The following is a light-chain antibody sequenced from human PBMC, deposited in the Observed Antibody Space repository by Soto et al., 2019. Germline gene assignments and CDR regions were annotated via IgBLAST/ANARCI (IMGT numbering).Light chain of an antibody. V-gene: IGKV3-15*01. J-gene: IGKJ3*01. CDR3: QNYSNWPPT. CDR1: ESVPSH. Sequence: EMVMTQSPATLSVSPGERVTLSCRASESVPSHLAWYQQKPGQGHSLLIYYASTRVTGVPDRFSGSGSGPELTITISSLQSEDFGVYFCQNYSNWPPTFGPGTKGEIK. CDR2: YAS.